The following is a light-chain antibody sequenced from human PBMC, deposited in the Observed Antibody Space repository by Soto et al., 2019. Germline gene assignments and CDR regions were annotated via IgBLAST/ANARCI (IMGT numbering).Light chain of an antibody. CDR3: LQRSAWPLT. Sequence: EIVLTQSPATLSLSAGERATLSCRANQNIGTYLDWYQQKPGQSPRLLIFDASSRATGTPARFSGSGSGTDFTLTISSLEPEDFALYHCLQRSAWPLTFGPGTKVDLK. J-gene: IGKJ3*01. V-gene: IGKV3-11*01. CDR2: DAS. CDR1: QNIGTY.